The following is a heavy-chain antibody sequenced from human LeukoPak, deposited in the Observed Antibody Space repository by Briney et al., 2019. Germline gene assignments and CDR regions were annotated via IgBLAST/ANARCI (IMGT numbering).Heavy chain of an antibody. J-gene: IGHJ6*02. Sequence: GGSLRLSCAASGFTFSSYAMSWVRHAPGKGLGWVSDISGSGGRTYYADSVKGRFTISRDNSKNTLYLQMNSLRAEDTAVYYCVKDPPPTYDSSGYAPYYCYGMDVWGQGTTVTVSS. CDR2: ISGSGGRT. D-gene: IGHD3-22*01. V-gene: IGHV3-23*01. CDR1: GFTFSSYA. CDR3: VKDPPPTYDSSGYAPYYCYGMDV.